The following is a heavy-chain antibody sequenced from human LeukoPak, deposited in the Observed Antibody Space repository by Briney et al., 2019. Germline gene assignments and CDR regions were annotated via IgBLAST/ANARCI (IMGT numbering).Heavy chain of an antibody. D-gene: IGHD7-27*01. V-gene: IGHV3-48*02. CDR3: ARDLNWAFDY. Sequence: GGSLRLSCAVSGFTFSSYTMNWVRQGPGKGLEWLSYISTGSTTIGYADSVKGRFAISRDNAKNSLYLQMNSLRDEDTAVCYCARDLNWAFDYWGQGTLLTVSS. J-gene: IGHJ4*02. CDR2: ISTGSTTI. CDR1: GFTFSSYT.